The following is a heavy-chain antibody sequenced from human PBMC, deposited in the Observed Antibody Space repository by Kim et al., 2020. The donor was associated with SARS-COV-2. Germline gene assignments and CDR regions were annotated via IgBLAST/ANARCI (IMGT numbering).Heavy chain of an antibody. CDR2: T. CDR3: ARESGSYLFDY. D-gene: IGHD1-26*01. Sequence: TRYSPSVQGQVTTTADKSISTAYLQWSSLKASDTAMYYCARESGSYLFDYWGQGTLVTVSS. V-gene: IGHV5-51*01. J-gene: IGHJ4*02.